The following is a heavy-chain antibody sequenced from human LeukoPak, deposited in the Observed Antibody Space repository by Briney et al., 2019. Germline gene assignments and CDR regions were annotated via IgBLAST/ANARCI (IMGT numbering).Heavy chain of an antibody. CDR2: ISWNSGSI. Sequence: GGSLRLSCAASGFTFDDYAMHWVRQAPGKGLEWVSGISWNSGSIGYADSVKGRFTISRDNAKNSLYLQMNSLRAEDTALYYCASEAYTVTFFDYWGQGTLVTVSS. CDR1: GFTFDDYA. CDR3: ASEAYTVTFFDY. D-gene: IGHD4-11*01. V-gene: IGHV3-9*01. J-gene: IGHJ4*02.